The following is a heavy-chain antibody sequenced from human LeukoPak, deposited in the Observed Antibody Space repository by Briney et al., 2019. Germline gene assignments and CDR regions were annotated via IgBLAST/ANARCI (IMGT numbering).Heavy chain of an antibody. Sequence: SETLSLTCTVSGGSISSYYWSWIRQPPGKGLEWIGYVYYSGTTNYNPSLKSRVTISVDTSKKQFSLKLSSVTAADTAVYYCARRCSSATCYTDAFDTWGQGTMVTVSS. CDR1: GGSISSYY. V-gene: IGHV4-59*08. J-gene: IGHJ3*02. D-gene: IGHD2-2*02. CDR3: ARRCSSATCYTDAFDT. CDR2: VYYSGTT.